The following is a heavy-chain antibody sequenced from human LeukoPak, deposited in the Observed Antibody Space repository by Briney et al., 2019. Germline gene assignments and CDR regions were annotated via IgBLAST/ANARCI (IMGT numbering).Heavy chain of an antibody. J-gene: IGHJ3*01. CDR1: GFTFSNYS. Sequence: GGSLRLSCAASGFTFSNYSMNWVRQAPGKGLEWVSYISSSSSTIYYADSVKGRFTISRDNTKNSLYLQMDSLRAEDTAVYYCARKGNAFDFWGQGTMVTVSS. CDR3: ARKGNAFDF. CDR2: ISSSSSTI. D-gene: IGHD3-10*01. V-gene: IGHV3-48*04.